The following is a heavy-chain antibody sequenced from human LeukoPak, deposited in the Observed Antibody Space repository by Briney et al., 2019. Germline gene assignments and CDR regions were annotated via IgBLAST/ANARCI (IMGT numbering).Heavy chain of an antibody. CDR3: ARESITKADAFDI. CDR2: FYARGNT. CDR1: GNSISSGDNY. Sequence: SETLSLTCTVSGNSISSGDNYWSWIRQPAGKGLEWIGRFYARGNTNYNPSLKSRVTMSVDTSKNQLSLKLTSVTAADTAVYYCARESITKADAFDIWGQGTMVTVSS. D-gene: IGHD1-20*01. V-gene: IGHV4-61*02. J-gene: IGHJ3*02.